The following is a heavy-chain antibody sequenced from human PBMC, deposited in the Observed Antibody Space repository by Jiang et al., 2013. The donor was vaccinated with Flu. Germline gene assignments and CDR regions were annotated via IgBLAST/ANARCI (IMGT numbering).Heavy chain of an antibody. CDR1: GDSVSSNSVG. J-gene: IGHJ4*02. CDR2: TYYRSKWYN. D-gene: IGHD1-14*01. Sequence: SQTLSLTCAISGDSVSSNSVGWNWIRQSPSRGLEWLGRTYYRSKWYNDYAVSVKGRITINPDTSKNQFSLQLNSVTPEDTAVYYCARLARTTYTSYFDYWGQGTLVTVSS. CDR3: ARLARTTYTSYFDY. V-gene: IGHV6-1*01.